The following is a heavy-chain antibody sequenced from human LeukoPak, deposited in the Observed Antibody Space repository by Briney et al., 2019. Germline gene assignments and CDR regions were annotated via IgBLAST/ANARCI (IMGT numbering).Heavy chain of an antibody. J-gene: IGHJ4*02. Sequence: SETLSLTCSVSNGSISGYYWAWIRQPPGKGLECIAYIYSSGNANYNPSLKSRVTISIDTSGNQMSLKLNSVTAADTAVYYCARGRRVDAAMLSDWGQGTLVTVSS. CDR3: ARGRRVDAAMLSD. V-gene: IGHV4-59*01. D-gene: IGHD5-18*01. CDR1: NGSISGYY. CDR2: IYSSGNA.